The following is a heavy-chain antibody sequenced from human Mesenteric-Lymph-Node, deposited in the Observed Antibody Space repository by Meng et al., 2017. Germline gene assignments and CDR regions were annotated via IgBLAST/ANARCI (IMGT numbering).Heavy chain of an antibody. V-gene: IGHV5-51*01. CDR1: AYSFTTYW. D-gene: IGHD6-6*01. J-gene: IGHJ4*01. Sequence: KVSCKGSAYSFTTYWTAWVRQMPGKGLVWMGIIYPGYPDTRYSPSFQGQVTISADKSISTAYLQRSSLQASDTAMYYCARRVPDRSSSLFFDYWGQGTLVTVSS. CDR3: ARRVPDRSSSLFFDY. CDR2: IYPGYPDT.